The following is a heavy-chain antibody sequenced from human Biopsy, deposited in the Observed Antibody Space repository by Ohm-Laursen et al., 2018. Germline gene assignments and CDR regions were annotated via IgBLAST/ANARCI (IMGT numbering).Heavy chain of an antibody. Sequence: TLPLTCTVSDDSISSYYWSWIRQPPGKGLEWIGYVYYTGSTDYNPSLQSRVTISVDTSKNHFSLRLRSVTPADTAIYYCARDRGYYSDRTVPGYFDLWGRGTLVTVSS. D-gene: IGHD3-22*01. CDR3: ARDRGYYSDRTVPGYFDL. CDR2: VYYTGST. J-gene: IGHJ2*01. V-gene: IGHV4-59*01. CDR1: DDSISSYY.